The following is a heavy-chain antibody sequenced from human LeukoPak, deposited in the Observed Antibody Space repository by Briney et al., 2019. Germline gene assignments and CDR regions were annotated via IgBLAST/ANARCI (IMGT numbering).Heavy chain of an antibody. Sequence: SETLSLTCTVSGGSISSYYWSWIRQPAGKGLEWIGRIYTSGSTNYNPSLKSRVTMSADTSKNQFSLKLSSVTAADTAMYYCAKSNGYGLIDYWGQGTLVTVSS. CDR1: GGSISSYY. D-gene: IGHD5-12*01. J-gene: IGHJ4*02. CDR2: IYTSGST. CDR3: AKSNGYGLIDY. V-gene: IGHV4-4*07.